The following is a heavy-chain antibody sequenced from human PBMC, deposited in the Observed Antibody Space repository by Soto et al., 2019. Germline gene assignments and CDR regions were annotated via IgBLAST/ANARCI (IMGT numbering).Heavy chain of an antibody. CDR3: AREAYYYDSRAPSAFDI. Sequence: ASVKVSCKASGYTFTSYYMHWVRQAPGQGLEWMGIINPSGGSTSYAQKFQGRVTMTRDTSTSTVYMELSSLRSEDMAVYYCAREAYYYDSRAPSAFDIWGQGTMVTVSS. V-gene: IGHV1-46*01. D-gene: IGHD3-22*01. CDR2: INPSGGST. CDR1: GYTFTSYY. J-gene: IGHJ3*02.